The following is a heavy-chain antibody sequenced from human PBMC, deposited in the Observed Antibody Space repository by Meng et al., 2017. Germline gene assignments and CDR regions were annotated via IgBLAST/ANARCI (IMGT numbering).Heavy chain of an antibody. CDR3: ASELDGYGLGGSQIDY. J-gene: IGHJ4*02. Sequence: SETLSLTCTVSGGSISSSSYYWGWIRQPPGKGLEWIGSIYYSGSTYYNPSLKSRVTISVDTSKNQFSLKLSSVTAADTAVYYCASELDGYGLGGSQIDYWGQGTLVTVSS. V-gene: IGHV4-39*07. CDR1: GGSISSSSYY. D-gene: IGHD5-24*01. CDR2: IYYSGST.